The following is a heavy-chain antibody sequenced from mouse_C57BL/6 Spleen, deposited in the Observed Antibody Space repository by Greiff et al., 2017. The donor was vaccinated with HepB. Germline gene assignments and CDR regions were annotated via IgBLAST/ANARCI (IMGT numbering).Heavy chain of an antibody. V-gene: IGHV5-17*01. CDR1: GFTFSDYG. CDR3: ARGGSSHYYAMDY. CDR2: ISSGSSTI. J-gene: IGHJ4*01. D-gene: IGHD1-1*01. Sequence: EVMLVESGGGLVKPGGSLKLSCAASGFTFSDYGMHWVRQAPEKGLEWVAYISSGSSTIYYADTVKGRFTISRDNAKNTLFLQMTSLRSEDTAMYYCARGGSSHYYAMDYWGQGTSVTVSS.